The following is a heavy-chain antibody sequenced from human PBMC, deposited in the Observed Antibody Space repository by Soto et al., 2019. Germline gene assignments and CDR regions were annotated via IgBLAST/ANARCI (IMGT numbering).Heavy chain of an antibody. D-gene: IGHD2-8*02. CDR1: GGSISSGDYY. CDR3: ARTLIGYCSGGTCSNWFDP. J-gene: IGHJ5*02. V-gene: IGHV4-61*09. CDR2: IYTSGST. Sequence: SETLSLTCTVSGGSISSGDYYWSWIRQPPGKGQEWGGYIYTSGSTYVRPSLKSRVSMSVDPSKNQVSMRLTSVTATDTAFYYCARTLIGYCSGGTCSNWFDPWGQGTLVTVSS.